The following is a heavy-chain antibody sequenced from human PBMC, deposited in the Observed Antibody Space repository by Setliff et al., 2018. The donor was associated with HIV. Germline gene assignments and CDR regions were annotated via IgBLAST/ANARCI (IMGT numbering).Heavy chain of an antibody. CDR1: GDFSNIQW. CDR2: IHHSGST. CDR3: AKQPGGHSFDYYYYGLDV. Sequence: SETLSLTCTVSGDFSNIQWWTWMRQSPGLGLQWIGSIHHSGSTYYDPSLKNRVTLSVDTSNNQVSLTLTSVTAADTAVYYCAKQPGGHSFDYYYYGLDVWGHGTTVTVS. D-gene: IGHD3-16*01. J-gene: IGHJ6*02. V-gene: IGHV4-59*11.